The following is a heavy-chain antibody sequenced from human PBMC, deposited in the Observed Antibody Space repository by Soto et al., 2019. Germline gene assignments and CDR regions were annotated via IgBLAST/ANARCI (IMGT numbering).Heavy chain of an antibody. CDR2: INPSGGST. J-gene: IGHJ4*02. Sequence: ASVKFSCKASGYTFTSYYMHWVRQAPGQWLEWMGIINPSGGSTSYAQKFQGRVTMTGDTSTSTVYMELSSLRSEDTAVYYCARDFKGIQLWFDYWGQGTLVTVSS. CDR3: ARDFKGIQLWFDY. D-gene: IGHD5-18*01. V-gene: IGHV1-46*01. CDR1: GYTFTSYY.